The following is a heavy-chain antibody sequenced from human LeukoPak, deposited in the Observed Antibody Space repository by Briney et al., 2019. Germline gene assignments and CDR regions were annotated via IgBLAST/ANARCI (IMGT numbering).Heavy chain of an antibody. Sequence: GGSLRLSCAASGFTFSDYYMSWIRQAPGKGLEWVSYISSSAGTKYYADSVKGRFTISRDNAKNSLYLQMNSLRAEDTAVYYCAGGVLSSSWFPYFDYWGQGTLVTVSS. V-gene: IGHV3-11*01. D-gene: IGHD6-13*01. CDR1: GFTFSDYY. CDR3: AGGVLSSSWFPYFDY. J-gene: IGHJ4*02. CDR2: ISSSAGTK.